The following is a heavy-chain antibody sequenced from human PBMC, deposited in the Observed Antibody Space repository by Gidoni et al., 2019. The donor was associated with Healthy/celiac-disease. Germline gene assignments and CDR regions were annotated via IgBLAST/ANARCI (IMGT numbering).Heavy chain of an antibody. V-gene: IGHV6-1*01. CDR3: ARTSYYYDSSGYYYVYFDY. D-gene: IGHD3-22*01. Sequence: VQLPQSGPGLVNPPHTLSLTCSISGDSVSPTTPAWHWISQSPSRRFEWLGRTYYRSKGYNDYAISVKSRITINPDTSKNQFSLQLNSVTPEDTAVYYCARTSYYYDSSGYYYVYFDYWGQGTLVTVSS. CDR1: GDSVSPTTPA. J-gene: IGHJ4*02. CDR2: TYYRSKGYN.